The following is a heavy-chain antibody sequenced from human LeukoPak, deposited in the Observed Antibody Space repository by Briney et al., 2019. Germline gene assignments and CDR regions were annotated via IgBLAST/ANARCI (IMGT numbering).Heavy chain of an antibody. CDR2: ISAYNGNT. Sequence: ASVKVSCKASGGTFSSYAISWVRQAPGQGLEWMGWISAYNGNTNYAQKLQGRVTTTTDTSTSTAYMELRSLRSDDTAVYYCARDSVGATTDLDYWGQGTLVTVSS. V-gene: IGHV1-18*01. D-gene: IGHD1-26*01. CDR3: ARDSVGATTDLDY. J-gene: IGHJ4*02. CDR1: GGTFSSYA.